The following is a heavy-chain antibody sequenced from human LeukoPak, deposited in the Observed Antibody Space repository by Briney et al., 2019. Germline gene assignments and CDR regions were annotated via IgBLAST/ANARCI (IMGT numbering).Heavy chain of an antibody. CDR2: INHSGST. D-gene: IGHD3-22*01. J-gene: IGHJ2*01. Sequence: SETLSLTCAVYGGSFSGYYWSWIRQPPGKGLEWIGEINHSGSTNYNPSLKSRVTISVDTSKNQFSLKLSSVTAADTAVYYCARAPDYYDSSWYFDLWGRGTLVTVSS. V-gene: IGHV4-34*01. CDR3: ARAPDYYDSSWYFDL. CDR1: GGSFSGYY.